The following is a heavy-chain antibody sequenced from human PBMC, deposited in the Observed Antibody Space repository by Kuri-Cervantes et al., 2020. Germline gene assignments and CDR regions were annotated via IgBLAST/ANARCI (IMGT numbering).Heavy chain of an antibody. Sequence: SQTLSLTCAVYGGSFSGYYWSWIRQPPGKGLEWIGEINHSGSTNYNPSLKSRVTISVDTSKNQFSLKLSSVTAADTAVYYCARVPIVVVPAAPEYNWFDPWGQGTPVTVSS. CDR1: GGSFSGYY. J-gene: IGHJ5*02. D-gene: IGHD2-2*01. CDR2: INHSGST. CDR3: ARVPIVVVPAAPEYNWFDP. V-gene: IGHV4-34*01.